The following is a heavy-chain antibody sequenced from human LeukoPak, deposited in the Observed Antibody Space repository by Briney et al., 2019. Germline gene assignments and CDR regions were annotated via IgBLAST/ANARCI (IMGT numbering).Heavy chain of an antibody. J-gene: IGHJ5*02. CDR3: AKASGGSYYTNWFDP. CDR2: ISWDGGST. D-gene: IGHD1-26*01. V-gene: IGHV3-43*01. Sequence: PGGSLRLSCAASGFTFDDYTMHWVRQAPGKGLEWVSLISWDGGSTYYADSVKGRFTISRDNSKNSLYLQMNSLRTEDTALYYCAKASGGSYYTNWFDPWGQGTLVTVSS. CDR1: GFTFDDYT.